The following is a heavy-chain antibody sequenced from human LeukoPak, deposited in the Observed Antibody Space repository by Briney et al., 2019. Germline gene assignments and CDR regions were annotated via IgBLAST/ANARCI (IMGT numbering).Heavy chain of an antibody. J-gene: IGHJ4*02. Sequence: GRSLRLSCAASGFTFSSYGMHWVRQAPGKGLEWVAVISYDGSNKYYADSVKGRFTISRDNSKNTLYLQMNSLRAEDTAVYYCAKWATDYGDYEEGVFDYWGQGTLVTVSS. V-gene: IGHV3-30*18. CDR2: ISYDGSNK. CDR1: GFTFSSYG. CDR3: AKWATDYGDYEEGVFDY. D-gene: IGHD4-17*01.